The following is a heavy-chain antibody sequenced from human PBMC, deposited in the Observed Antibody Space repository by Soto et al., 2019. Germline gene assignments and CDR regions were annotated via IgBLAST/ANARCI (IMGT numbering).Heavy chain of an antibody. Sequence: PVGSLRLSCAASGLTFSNYWMSWVRQAPGKGLEWVANIKQDGSEQYYSDSVKGRFTISRDNAKNSLYLQMNSLRAEDTAVYYCAGDRHQEKRLPGYCGQRTLVTVSS. CDR2: IKQDGSEQ. V-gene: IGHV3-7*01. J-gene: IGHJ4*02. CDR1: GLTFSNYW. CDR3: AGDRHQEKRLPGY. D-gene: IGHD3-16*01.